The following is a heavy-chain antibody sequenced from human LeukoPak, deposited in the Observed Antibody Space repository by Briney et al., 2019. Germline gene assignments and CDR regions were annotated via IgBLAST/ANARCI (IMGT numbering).Heavy chain of an antibody. J-gene: IGHJ4*02. D-gene: IGHD1-26*01. V-gene: IGHV4-39*01. CDR1: GASISTSAYY. CDR3: AKSGGYGLIDY. Sequence: PSETLSLTCSVSGASISTSAYYWGWIRQPPGKGLEWIGSIYYSGITYYHASLKSRVTISIDTSKNQFSLRLSSVTAADTAMYYCAKSGGYGLIDYWGQGTLVTVSS. CDR2: IYYSGIT.